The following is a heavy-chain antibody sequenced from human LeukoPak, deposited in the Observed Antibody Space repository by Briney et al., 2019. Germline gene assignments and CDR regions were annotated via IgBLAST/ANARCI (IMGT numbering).Heavy chain of an antibody. D-gene: IGHD5-24*01. CDR2: INPNSGGT. CDR3: AREGRDGYNYNFDY. CDR1: GYTFTGYY. J-gene: IGHJ4*02. V-gene: IGHV1-2*02. Sequence: ASVKVSCKASGYTFTGYYMHWVRQAPGQGLERMGWINPNSGGTNYAQKFQGRVTMTRDTSISTAYMELSRLRSDDTAVYYCAREGRDGYNYNFDYWGQGTLVTVSS.